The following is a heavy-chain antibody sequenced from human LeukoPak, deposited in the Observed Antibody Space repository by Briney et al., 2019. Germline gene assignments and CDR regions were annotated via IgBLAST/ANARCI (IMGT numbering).Heavy chain of an antibody. Sequence: GGSLRLSCAASGVTFINAWMNWVRQAPGKGLEWVGRIKNNSDSGTTDYAAPVRGRFTIARADTKNSLYLQMESAKTEATDVYYCATLSGPFDYWGQGTLVTVSS. CDR3: ATLSGPFDY. V-gene: IGHV3-15*07. CDR1: GVTFINAW. J-gene: IGHJ4*02. CDR2: IKNNSDSGTT.